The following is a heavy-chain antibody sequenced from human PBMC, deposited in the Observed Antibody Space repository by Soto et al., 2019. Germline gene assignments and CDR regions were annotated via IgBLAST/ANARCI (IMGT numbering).Heavy chain of an antibody. D-gene: IGHD3-3*01. Sequence: QVQLQESGPGLVKPSQTLSLTCTVSGGSISSGGYYWSWIRQHPGKGLEWIGYIYYSGSTYYNPSHKSRVTISVDTFKNLFSLKLSSVTAADTAVYYCARERPVTIFGTIIYPTGYFDYWGQGTLVTVSS. J-gene: IGHJ4*02. V-gene: IGHV4-31*03. CDR2: IYYSGST. CDR3: ARERPVTIFGTIIYPTGYFDY. CDR1: GGSISSGGYY.